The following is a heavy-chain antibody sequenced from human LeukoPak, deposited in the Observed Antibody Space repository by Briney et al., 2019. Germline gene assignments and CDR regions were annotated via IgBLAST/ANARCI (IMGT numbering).Heavy chain of an antibody. CDR2: LNQDGSTK. V-gene: IGHV3-7*01. CDR3: VRDPDHILGVNFDY. D-gene: IGHD1-26*01. CDR1: GFTFSSDW. Sequence: GGSLRLSCAASGFTFSSDWMNWVRQAPGKGLEWVANLNQDGSTKYYVDSVKGRFTISRDNAKNSLYLQMNGLRAEDTAVYYCVRDPDHILGVNFDYWGQGTLVTVTS. J-gene: IGHJ4*02.